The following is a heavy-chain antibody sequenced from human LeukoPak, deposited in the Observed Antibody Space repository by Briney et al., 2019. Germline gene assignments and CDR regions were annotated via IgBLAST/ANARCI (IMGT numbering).Heavy chain of an antibody. V-gene: IGHV1-8*02. CDR3: AREGGSSWYSH. CDR1: GYTFTSYY. J-gene: IGHJ4*02. CDR2: MNPNSGNT. D-gene: IGHD6-13*01. Sequence: ASVKVSCKASGYTFTSYYMHWVRQATGQGLEWMGWMNPNSGNTGYAQKFQGRVTMTRNTSISTAYMELSSLRSEDTAVYYCAREGGSSWYSHWGQGTLVTVSS.